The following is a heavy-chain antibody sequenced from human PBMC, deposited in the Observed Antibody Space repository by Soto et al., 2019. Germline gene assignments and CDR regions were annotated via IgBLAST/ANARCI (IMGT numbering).Heavy chain of an antibody. CDR3: AKPRRYCSSTSCYAAFDY. V-gene: IGHV3-23*01. CDR2: ISGSGGST. J-gene: IGHJ4*02. CDR1: GFTFSSYA. D-gene: IGHD2-2*01. Sequence: GGSLRLSCAASGFTFSSYAMSWVRQAPGKGLEWVSAISGSGGSTYYADSVKGRFTISRDNSKNTLYLQMNSLRAEDTAVFYCAKPRRYCSSTSCYAAFDYWGQGTLVTVSS.